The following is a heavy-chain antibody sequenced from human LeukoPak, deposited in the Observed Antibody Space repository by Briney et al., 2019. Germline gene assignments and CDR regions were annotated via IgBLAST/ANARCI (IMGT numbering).Heavy chain of an antibody. CDR2: IYPGGSET. CDR3: ARASRDGYNQNFDH. D-gene: IGHD5-24*01. CDR1: GYSFSNYW. Sequence: GESLKISCKGLGYSFSNYWSAWVRQMPGKGLEWMGIIYPGGSETRYDPSFQGHVTISADTSTSTAYLQRSSLSASDTAMYYCARASRDGYNQNFDHWGQGTLVTVSS. V-gene: IGHV5-51*01. J-gene: IGHJ4*02.